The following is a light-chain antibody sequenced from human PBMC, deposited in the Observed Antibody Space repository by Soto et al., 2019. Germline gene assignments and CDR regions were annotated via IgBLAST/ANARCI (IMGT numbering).Light chain of an antibody. Sequence: QSALIQPRSVSGSPGQSVTLSCTGTSSDVGDYIYVSWYQQHPGKAPKLMIYDVSKRPSGVPDRFSGSKSGNTASLTISGLQAEDEADYYCCSYAGSYTLVFGGGTKLTVL. CDR1: SSDVGDYIY. V-gene: IGLV2-11*01. J-gene: IGLJ2*01. CDR3: CSYAGSYTLV. CDR2: DVS.